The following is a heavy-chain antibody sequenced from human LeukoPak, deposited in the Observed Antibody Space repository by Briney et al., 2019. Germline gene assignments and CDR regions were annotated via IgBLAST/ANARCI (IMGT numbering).Heavy chain of an antibody. J-gene: IGHJ4*02. CDR2: IYYSGSI. D-gene: IGHD2/OR15-2a*01. V-gene: IGHV4-59*01. Sequence: SETLSLTCTVSGDSISGYYWTWIRQPPGKGLELIGYIYYSGSINYNPSLKSRITISVDTSKNQFSLRLGSVTAADTAVYYCARLRGNYFPDYWGQGTLVTVSS. CDR3: ARLRGNYFPDY. CDR1: GDSISGYY.